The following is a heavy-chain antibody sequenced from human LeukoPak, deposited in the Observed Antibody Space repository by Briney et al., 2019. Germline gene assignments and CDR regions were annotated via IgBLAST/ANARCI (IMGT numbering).Heavy chain of an antibody. J-gene: IGHJ4*02. V-gene: IGHV3-53*04. CDR3: ASHSGGNAYFDY. CDR1: GFTVSSNY. Sequence: GGSLRLSCAASGFTVSSNYMSWVRRAPGKGLEWVSVIYSGGSTYYADSAKGRFTISRHNSKNTLYLQMNSLRAEDTAVYYCASHSGGNAYFDYWGQGTLVTVSS. CDR2: IYSGGST. D-gene: IGHD2-15*01.